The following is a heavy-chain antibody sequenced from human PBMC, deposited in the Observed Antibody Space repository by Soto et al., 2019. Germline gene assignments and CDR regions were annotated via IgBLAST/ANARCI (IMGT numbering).Heavy chain of an antibody. CDR2: IIPIFGTA. V-gene: IGHV1-69*13. CDR3: ASSSRGYGDYFDY. Sequence: GASVKVSCKASGGTFSSYAISWVRQAPGQGLEWMGGIIPIFGTANYAQKFQGRVTITADESTSTAYMELSSLRSEDTAVYYCASSSRGYGDYFDYWGQGTLVTVSS. D-gene: IGHD5-12*01. J-gene: IGHJ4*02. CDR1: GGTFSSYA.